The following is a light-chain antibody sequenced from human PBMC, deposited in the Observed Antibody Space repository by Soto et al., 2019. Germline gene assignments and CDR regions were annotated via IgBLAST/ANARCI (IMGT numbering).Light chain of an antibody. Sequence: QLMLTQSPSASASLGASVNLTCILDSAHSTYAITWHQLHSEKGPRFLLQLTGDGSHIRGDGIPDRFSGSSSGAERYLTISSLQSDDEADYYCQTWGTGTGVFGGGTKLTVL. CDR3: QTWGTGTGV. V-gene: IGLV4-69*01. J-gene: IGLJ3*02. CDR2: LTGDGSH. CDR1: SAHSTYA.